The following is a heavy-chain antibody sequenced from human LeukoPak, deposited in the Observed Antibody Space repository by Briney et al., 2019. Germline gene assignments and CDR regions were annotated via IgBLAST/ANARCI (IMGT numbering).Heavy chain of an antibody. J-gene: IGHJ4*02. CDR3: ARSRYSSGWYYFDY. D-gene: IGHD6-19*01. Sequence: SETLSLTCTVSGGSVNSRYHYWSWVRQPPGKGLEWIGYIYYSGSTNYNPSLKSRVTILIDTSKNQFSLNLRSVTAADTATYYCARSRYSSGWYYFDYWGQGTLVTVSS. V-gene: IGHV4-61*01. CDR1: GGSVNSRYHY. CDR2: IYYSGST.